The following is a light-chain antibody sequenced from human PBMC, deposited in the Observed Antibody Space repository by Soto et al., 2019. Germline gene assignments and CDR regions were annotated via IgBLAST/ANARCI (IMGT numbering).Light chain of an antibody. CDR2: AAS. J-gene: IGKJ1*01. CDR3: QQSYSIPSWT. Sequence: DIQMTQSPASLSASVRDRVTITCRASQSINSYLNWYQQKPGKAPELLIYAASSLQSGVSSRFSGSGSGTDFTLTISSLQPEDFATYYCQQSYSIPSWTFGQGTKVDI. CDR1: QSINSY. V-gene: IGKV1-39*01.